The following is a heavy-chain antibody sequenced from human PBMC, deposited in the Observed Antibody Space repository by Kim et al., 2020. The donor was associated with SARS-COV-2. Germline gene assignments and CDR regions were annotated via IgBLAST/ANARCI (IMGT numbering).Heavy chain of an antibody. CDR1: GIAVSRNY. V-gene: IGHV3-66*01. J-gene: IGHJ3*01. CDR2: VFSGGAT. Sequence: GGSLRLFCLASGIAVSRNYMSWVRQAPGKGLEWVSIVFSGGATYYADSVKGRFTISRDNSKNTLFLQMNSLRDEDTAVYYCAKSTHPSNADAFDVWGQGT. D-gene: IGHD3-3*02. CDR3: AKSTHPSNADAFDV.